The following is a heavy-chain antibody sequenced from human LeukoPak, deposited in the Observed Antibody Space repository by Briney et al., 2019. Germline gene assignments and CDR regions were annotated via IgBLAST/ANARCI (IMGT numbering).Heavy chain of an antibody. CDR3: ARDFSRGSWPHRDPPY. J-gene: IGHJ4*02. CDR2: INWNGGST. CDR1: GFTFDDYG. D-gene: IGHD6-13*01. Sequence: GGSLRLSCAASGFTFDDYGMSWVRQAPGKGLEWVSGINWNGGSTGYADSVKGRFTISRDNAKNSLYLQMNSLRAEDTALFYCARDFSRGSWPHRDPPYWGQGTLVTVSS. V-gene: IGHV3-20*04.